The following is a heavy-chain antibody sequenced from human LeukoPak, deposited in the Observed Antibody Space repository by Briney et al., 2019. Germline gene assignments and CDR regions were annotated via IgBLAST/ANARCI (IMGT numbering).Heavy chain of an antibody. CDR3: ARDSSSSDGAFDI. V-gene: IGHV4-59*01. J-gene: IGHJ3*02. CDR1: GGSLSSYY. D-gene: IGHD3-22*01. Sequence: SETLSLTCTVSGGSLSSYYWSWIRQPPGKGLEWIGYIYYSGSTNYNPSLKSRVTISVDTSKNQFSLKLSSVTAADTAVYYCARDSSSSDGAFDIWGQGTMVTVSS. CDR2: IYYSGST.